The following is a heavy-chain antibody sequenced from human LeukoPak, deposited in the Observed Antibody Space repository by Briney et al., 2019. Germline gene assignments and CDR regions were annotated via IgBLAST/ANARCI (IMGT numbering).Heavy chain of an antibody. J-gene: IGHJ4*02. CDR2: IIPIFGTA. CDR1: GGTFSSYA. V-gene: IGHV1-69*13. CDR3: ARSSPGYSSSWQIDY. D-gene: IGHD6-13*01. Sequence: SVKVSCTASGGTFSSYAISWVRQAPGQGLEWMGGIIPIFGTANYAQKFQGRVTITADESTSTAYMELSSLRSEDTAVYYCARSSPGYSSSWQIDYWGQGTLVTVSS.